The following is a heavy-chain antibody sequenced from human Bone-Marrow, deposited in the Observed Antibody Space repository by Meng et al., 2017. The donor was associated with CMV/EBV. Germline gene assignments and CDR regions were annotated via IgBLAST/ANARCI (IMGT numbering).Heavy chain of an antibody. CDR2: INPNSGGT. CDR3: ARVTIFTMTTVTIEAGYGMDV. CDR1: GYTFTGYY. J-gene: IGHJ6*02. V-gene: IGHV1-2*02. D-gene: IGHD4-11*01. Sequence: ASVKVSCKASGYTFTGYYVHWVRQAPGQGLEWMGWINPNSGGTNYAQKFQGRVTMTRDTSISTAYMELSRLRSDDTAVYYCARVTIFTMTTVTIEAGYGMDVWGQGTTVTVAS.